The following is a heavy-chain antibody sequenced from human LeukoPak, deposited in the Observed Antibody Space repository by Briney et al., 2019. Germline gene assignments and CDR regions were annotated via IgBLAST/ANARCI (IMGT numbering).Heavy chain of an antibody. CDR2: INHSGST. CDR3: AKAGSVAGTPFGF. V-gene: IGHV4-34*01. J-gene: IGHJ4*02. CDR1: GGSFSGYY. Sequence: SETLSLTCAVYGGSFSGYYWSWIRQPPGKRREWIGEINHSGSTNYNPSLKSRVTISVDTSKSQFSLKVISVTAADTAVYYCAKAGSVAGTPFGFWGQGALVTVSS. D-gene: IGHD6-19*01.